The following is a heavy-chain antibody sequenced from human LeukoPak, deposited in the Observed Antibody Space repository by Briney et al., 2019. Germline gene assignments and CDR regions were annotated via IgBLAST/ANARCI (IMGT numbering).Heavy chain of an antibody. V-gene: IGHV1-8*03. CDR1: RYTFTSYD. J-gene: IGHJ4*02. CDR3: ARGRDPSPTLD. Sequence: GASVKVSCKASRYTFTSYDINWVRQATGQGLEWMGWMNPNSGNTGYAQKFQGRVTITRNTSISTAYMELSSLRSEDTAVYYCARGRDPSPTLDWGQGTLVTVSS. CDR2: MNPNSGNT.